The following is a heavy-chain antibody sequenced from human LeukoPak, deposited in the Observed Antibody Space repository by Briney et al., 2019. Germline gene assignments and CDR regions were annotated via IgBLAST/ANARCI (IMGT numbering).Heavy chain of an antibody. CDR1: GYTXSNYA. D-gene: IGHD3-10*01. Sequence: ASVKVSCKTSGYTXSNYAISWVRQAPGQGLEWMGWSSTYTGNTKYAQKFQGRVTMTTETSTSTAFMELRSLESDDTAVYYCARDYGSGTYSLYYYGLDVWGQGTTVTVSS. CDR3: ARDYGSGTYSLYYYGLDV. CDR2: SSTYTGNT. V-gene: IGHV1-18*01. J-gene: IGHJ6*02.